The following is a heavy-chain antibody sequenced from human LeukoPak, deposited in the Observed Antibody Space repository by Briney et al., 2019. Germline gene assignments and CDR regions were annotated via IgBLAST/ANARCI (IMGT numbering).Heavy chain of an antibody. Sequence: SETLSLTCTVSGGSISGHYLSWIRLPPGQGLEWIGYIYYSGTANYNPSLKSRATISVDTSKNQFSLKLSSVTAADTAVYYCARDRGGCDYFDYWGQGTLVTVSS. V-gene: IGHV4-59*11. D-gene: IGHD5-12*01. J-gene: IGHJ4*02. CDR2: IYYSGTA. CDR3: ARDRGGCDYFDY. CDR1: GGSISGHY.